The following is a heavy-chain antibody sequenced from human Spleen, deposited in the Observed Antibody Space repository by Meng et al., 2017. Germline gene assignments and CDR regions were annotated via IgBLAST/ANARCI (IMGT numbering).Heavy chain of an antibody. CDR3: ARVVEVFDY. CDR2: ISSGSTYI. V-gene: IGHV3-21*01. J-gene: IGHJ4*02. D-gene: IGHD2-15*01. CDR1: GFAFSAYN. Sequence: GESLKISCAASGFAFSAYNMNWVRQAPGKGLEWVSSISSGSTYIDYADSVKGRFTISRDSAKNSLYLQMNSLRAEDTAVYYCARVVEVFDYWGQGTRVTVSS.